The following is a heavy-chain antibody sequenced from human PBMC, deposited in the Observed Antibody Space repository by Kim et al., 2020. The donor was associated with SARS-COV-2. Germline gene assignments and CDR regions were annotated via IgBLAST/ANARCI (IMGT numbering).Heavy chain of an antibody. CDR3: ARVRGMDF. Sequence: GGSLRLSCAASGFTFSSYSMNWVRQAPGKGLEWVSSISSRSSYKYYADSVKGRFTISRDNAKNSLYLQMNSLRAEDTAVYYCARVRGMDFWCQGTTVTVSS. CDR1: GFTFSSYS. J-gene: IGHJ6*02. CDR2: ISSRSSYK. V-gene: IGHV3-21*01.